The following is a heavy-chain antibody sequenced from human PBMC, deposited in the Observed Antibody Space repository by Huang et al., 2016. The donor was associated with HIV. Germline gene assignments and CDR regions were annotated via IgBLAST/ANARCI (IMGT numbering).Heavy chain of an antibody. J-gene: IGHJ4*02. D-gene: IGHD3-10*01. CDR3: ARRGVMVRGAHFDY. V-gene: IGHV3-9*01. CDR1: GFTFDDYA. CDR2: ISWNSGSI. Sequence: EVQLVESGGGLVQPGRSLRLSCAASGFTFDDYAMHWVRQAPGKSLEWVSGISWNSGSIGYADSVKGRFTISRDNAKNSLYLQMNSLRAEDTALYYCARRGVMVRGAHFDYWGLGTLVTVSS.